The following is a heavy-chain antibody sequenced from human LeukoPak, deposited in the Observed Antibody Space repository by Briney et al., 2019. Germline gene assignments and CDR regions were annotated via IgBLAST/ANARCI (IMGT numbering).Heavy chain of an antibody. CDR2: ISGSGDST. CDR1: GFTFSSYA. CDR3: AKGPIGDDY. V-gene: IGHV3-23*01. Sequence: PGGSLRLSCAASGFTFSSYAMSWVRQAPGKRLEWVSAISGSGDSTYYADSVKGRFTISRDNSKNTLYLQMNSLRAEDTAVYYRAKGPIGDDYWGQGTLVTVSS. J-gene: IGHJ4*02. D-gene: IGHD1-26*01.